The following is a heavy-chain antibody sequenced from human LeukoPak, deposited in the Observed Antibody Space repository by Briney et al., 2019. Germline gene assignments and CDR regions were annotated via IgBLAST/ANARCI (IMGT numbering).Heavy chain of an antibody. Sequence: ASVKVSCKASGYTFTGYYMHWVPQAPGQGLEWTGWINPNSGGTNYAQKFQGWVTMTRDTSISTAYMELSRLRSDDTAVYYCARVAAAGTSAFDIWGQGTMVTVSS. D-gene: IGHD6-13*01. CDR1: GYTFTGYY. CDR2: INPNSGGT. J-gene: IGHJ3*02. V-gene: IGHV1-2*04. CDR3: ARVAAAGTSAFDI.